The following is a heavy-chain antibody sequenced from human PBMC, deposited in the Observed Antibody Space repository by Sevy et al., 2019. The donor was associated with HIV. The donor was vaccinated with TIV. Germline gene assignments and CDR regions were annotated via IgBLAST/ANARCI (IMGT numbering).Heavy chain of an antibody. D-gene: IGHD4-4*01. Sequence: SETLSLTCTVSGGSISDHYWSWIRQPPGKGLEWIGYFYYGSGTTNYNPSLQSRVTISIDTSKNQFSLKVSSVTAADTAVYYCAGQGATLTTLYAFHIWGQGTMVTVSS. CDR3: AGQGATLTTLYAFHI. J-gene: IGHJ3*02. V-gene: IGHV4-59*08. CDR2: FYYGSGTT. CDR1: GGSISDHY.